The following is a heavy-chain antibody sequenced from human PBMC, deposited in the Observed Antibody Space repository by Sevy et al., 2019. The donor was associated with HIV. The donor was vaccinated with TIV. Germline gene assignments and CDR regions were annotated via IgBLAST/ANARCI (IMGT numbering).Heavy chain of an antibody. J-gene: IGHJ2*01. CDR1: GFSFSNAW. CDR2: IKSKADSGPT. Sequence: GGSLRLSCAASGFSFSNAWMNWVRQAPGKGLEWVGRIKSKADSGPTDYAAPVNGRFTILKDDSKKTLYLQMNRLKTEESAGYYCTTVPGRVVVAATLIHGNWYFDLWGRGTLVTVSS. V-gene: IGHV3-15*07. D-gene: IGHD2-15*01. CDR3: TTVPGRVVVAATLIHGNWYFDL.